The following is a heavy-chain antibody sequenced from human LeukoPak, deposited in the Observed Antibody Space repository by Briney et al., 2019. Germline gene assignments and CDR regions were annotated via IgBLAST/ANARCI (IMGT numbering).Heavy chain of an antibody. J-gene: IGHJ4*02. CDR1: GGSFSGYY. D-gene: IGHD3-10*01. V-gene: IGHV4-34*01. CDR3: ARGLHTRYGSGSYYRPTRYYFDY. CDR2: INHSGST. Sequence: SETLSLTCAVYGGSFSGYYWSWIRQPPGKGLEWIGEINHSGSTNYNPSLKSRVTISVDTSKNQFSQKLSSVTAADTAVYYCARGLHTRYGSGSYYRPTRYYFDYWGQGTLVTVSS.